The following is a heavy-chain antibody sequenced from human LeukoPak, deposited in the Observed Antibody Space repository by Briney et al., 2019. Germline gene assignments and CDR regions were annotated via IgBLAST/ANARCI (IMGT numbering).Heavy chain of an antibody. D-gene: IGHD5-18*01. CDR2: TYYGGST. Sequence: TETLSLTCTVSNGSMIAYYWSWLRQPPGKGLEWRGYTYYGGSTNYNPSLKSRVTILVDTSKNQFSLKLSSVTAADTAVYYCAREGAGSYGFLYIDVWGKGTTVTVSS. J-gene: IGHJ6*03. CDR1: NGSMIAYY. CDR3: AREGAGSYGFLYIDV. V-gene: IGHV4-59*01.